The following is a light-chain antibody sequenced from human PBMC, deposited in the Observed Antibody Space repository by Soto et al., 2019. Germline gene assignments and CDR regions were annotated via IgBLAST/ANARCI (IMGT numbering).Light chain of an antibody. J-gene: IGKJ1*01. CDR1: QSVSNNY. CDR2: GAS. V-gene: IGKV3-20*01. CDR3: QQYGSSGT. Sequence: EIVLTQSPGTLSLSPGERATLSCRASQSVSNNYLAWYQQKPGQAPRLLIYGASNRATGIPDRFSASGSGTEFTLTINSLQSEDFAVYYCQQYGSSGTFGQGTKVDIK.